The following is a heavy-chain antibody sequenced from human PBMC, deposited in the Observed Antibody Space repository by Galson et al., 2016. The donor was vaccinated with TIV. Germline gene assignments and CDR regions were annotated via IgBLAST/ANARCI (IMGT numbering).Heavy chain of an antibody. CDR1: GYSISSGSY. V-gene: IGHV4-38-2*01. J-gene: IGHJ4*02. Sequence: SETLSLTCAVSGYSISSGSYWGWIRQPPGKGLEWIGSIYESGNTYYNPSLKSRVTISVDTSKNHFSLSLSSVTAADTAVYYCARHVSGWSFDYWGQGTLVTVSS. CDR3: ARHVSGWSFDY. D-gene: IGHD6-19*01. CDR2: IYESGNT.